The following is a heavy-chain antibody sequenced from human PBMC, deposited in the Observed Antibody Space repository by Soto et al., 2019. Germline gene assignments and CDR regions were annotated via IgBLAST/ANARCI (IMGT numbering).Heavy chain of an antibody. CDR2: IYYSGST. CDR3: ARRIEATGQTFDY. D-gene: IGHD6-13*01. CDR1: GGSIRSTTYY. J-gene: IGHJ4*02. V-gene: IGHV4-39*01. Sequence: QLQLQESGPGLVKPSETLSLTCTVSGGSIRSTTYYWGWIRQSPGKGLEWIGNIYYSGSTYYNPSLKSRVTISVDTSKNQFSLKLSSVTAADTAVYYCARRIEATGQTFDYWGQGTLVTVSS.